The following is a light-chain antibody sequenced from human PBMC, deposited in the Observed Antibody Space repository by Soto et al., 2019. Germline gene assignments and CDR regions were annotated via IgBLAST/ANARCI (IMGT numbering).Light chain of an antibody. CDR2: GAS. CDR1: QSVRSN. V-gene: IGKV3-15*01. CDR3: QQYNDWPPWT. J-gene: IGKJ1*01. Sequence: ETVLTQSPATLSVSPGERVTLSCRASQSVRSNLAWYQQRPGQAPRLLISGASTRATGIPARFSGSGSGTEFTLTISSLQSEDFAIYYCQQYNDWPPWTFGQGTKVEI.